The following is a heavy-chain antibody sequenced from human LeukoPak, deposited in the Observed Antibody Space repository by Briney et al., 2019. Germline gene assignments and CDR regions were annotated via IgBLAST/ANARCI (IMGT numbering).Heavy chain of an antibody. CDR2: ITGSGGNT. D-gene: IGHD3-10*01. V-gene: IGHV3-23*01. CDR3: AKRGSGFGELLYLNFDY. Sequence: PGGSLRLSCAASGFTFSNYAMSWVRQAPGKGLEWVSAITGSGGNTYYADSVKGRFTISRDNSKNTLYLQMNSLRAEDTAVYYCAKRGSGFGELLYLNFDYWGQGTLVTVSS. CDR1: GFTFSNYA. J-gene: IGHJ4*02.